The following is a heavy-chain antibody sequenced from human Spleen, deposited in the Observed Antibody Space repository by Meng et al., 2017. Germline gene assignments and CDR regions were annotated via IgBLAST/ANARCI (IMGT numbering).Heavy chain of an antibody. Sequence: VQAQQWGEGLLQPSETLSLTCAVYGGSFSGYYWSWIRQPPGKGLEWIGEINHSGSTNYNPSLKSRVTISVDTSKNQFSLKLSSVTAADTAVYYCARVNYHDSSGQNWYFDLWGRGTLVTVSS. V-gene: IGHV4-34*01. CDR2: INHSGST. D-gene: IGHD3-22*01. J-gene: IGHJ2*01. CDR1: GGSFSGYY. CDR3: ARVNYHDSSGQNWYFDL.